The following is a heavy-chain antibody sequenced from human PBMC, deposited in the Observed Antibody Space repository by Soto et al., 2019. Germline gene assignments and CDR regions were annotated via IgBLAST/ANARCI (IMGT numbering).Heavy chain of an antibody. D-gene: IGHD3-10*01. CDR1: GYTFSTYD. CDR3: ARVNYYGSGSYEDSFYYYGLDV. J-gene: IGHJ6*02. V-gene: IGHV1-8*01. Sequence: ASVKVSCKSSGYTFSTYDINWVRQAPGQGLEWMGWMNPNSGDTGYAQKFLGRVTMTRDSSIRTVYMELSSLSSEDTAVYYCARVNYYGSGSYEDSFYYYGLDVWGQGTTVTVSS. CDR2: MNPNSGDT.